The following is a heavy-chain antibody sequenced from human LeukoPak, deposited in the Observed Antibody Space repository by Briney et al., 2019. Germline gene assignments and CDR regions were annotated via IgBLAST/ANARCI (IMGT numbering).Heavy chain of an antibody. CDR1: GGSFSGYY. CDR2: INHSGST. CDR3: ARAPGGGDYAWYFDL. Sequence: SETLSLTCAVYGGSFSGYYWSWIRQPPGKGLEWIGEINHSGSTNYNPSLKSRVTISVDTSKNQFSLKLSSVTAADTAAYYCARAPGGGDYAWYFDLWGRGTLVTVSS. V-gene: IGHV4-34*01. D-gene: IGHD4-17*01. J-gene: IGHJ2*01.